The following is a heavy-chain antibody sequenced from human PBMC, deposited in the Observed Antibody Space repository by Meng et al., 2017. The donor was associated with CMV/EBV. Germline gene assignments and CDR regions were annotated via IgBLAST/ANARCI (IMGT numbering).Heavy chain of an antibody. CDR1: TGEE. Sequence: TGEERGGGREDAEQGREWMGWINPSSGGTNYAQKLQGRVTMTRDTSISTAYMELSRLRSDDTAVYYCARVALRHDFWSGYYSSYYFDYWGQGTLVTVSS. J-gene: IGHJ4*02. V-gene: IGHV1-2*02. D-gene: IGHD3-3*01. CDR2: INPSSGGT. CDR3: ARVALRHDFWSGYYSSYYFDY.